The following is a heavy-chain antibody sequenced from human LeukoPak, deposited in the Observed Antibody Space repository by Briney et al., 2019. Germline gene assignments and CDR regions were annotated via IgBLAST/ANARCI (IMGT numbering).Heavy chain of an antibody. CDR1: GYTFTSYD. D-gene: IGHD3-16*02. CDR3: ARRHMITFGGVIVSYDAFDI. Sequence: ASVKVSCKASGYTFTSYDINWVRQATGQGLEWMGWMNPYSGNTGYAQKFQGRVTMTRNTSISTAYMELSSLRSEDTAVYYCARRHMITFGGVIVSYDAFDIWGQGTMVTVSS. V-gene: IGHV1-8*01. CDR2: MNPYSGNT. J-gene: IGHJ3*02.